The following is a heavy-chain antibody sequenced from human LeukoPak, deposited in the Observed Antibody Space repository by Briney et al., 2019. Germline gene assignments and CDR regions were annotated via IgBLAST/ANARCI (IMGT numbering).Heavy chain of an antibody. CDR1: GFTFSSYG. D-gene: IGHD6-19*01. Sequence: GRSLRLSCAASGFTFSSYGMHWVRQAPGKGLEWVAVISYDGSNKYYADSVKGRFTISRDNSKNTLYLQMNSLRAEDTAVYYCAKGENPGPGIAVAGDIFDYWGQGTLVTVSS. J-gene: IGHJ4*02. CDR2: ISYDGSNK. CDR3: AKGENPGPGIAVAGDIFDY. V-gene: IGHV3-30*18.